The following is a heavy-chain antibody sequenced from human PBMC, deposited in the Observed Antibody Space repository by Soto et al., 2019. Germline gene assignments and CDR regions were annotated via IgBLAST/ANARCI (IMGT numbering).Heavy chain of an antibody. V-gene: IGHV3-23*01. Sequence: GGSLRLSCAASGFTFDNYVMSWVRQGPGKGLEWVSGITGDGGTTHYADSVKGRFAVSRDNSKNTLYLQMNSLRAEDTAIYFCAKALGGVQPSDYWGQGTLVTVSS. CDR2: ITGDGGTT. J-gene: IGHJ4*02. CDR1: GFTFDNYV. CDR3: AKALGGVQPSDY.